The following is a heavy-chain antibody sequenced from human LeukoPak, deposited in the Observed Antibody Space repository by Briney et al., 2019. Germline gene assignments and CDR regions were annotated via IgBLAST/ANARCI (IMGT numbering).Heavy chain of an antibody. CDR1: GGSISSYY. D-gene: IGHD3-10*01. V-gene: IGHV4-59*08. Sequence: KTSETLSLTCTVSGGSISSYYWSWIRQPPGKGLEWIGHIYYSGSTNYNPSLKSRVTISVDTSKNQFSLKLSSVTAADTAVYYCATPSGSLDAFDIWGQGTMVTVSS. CDR3: ATPSGSLDAFDI. J-gene: IGHJ3*02. CDR2: IYYSGST.